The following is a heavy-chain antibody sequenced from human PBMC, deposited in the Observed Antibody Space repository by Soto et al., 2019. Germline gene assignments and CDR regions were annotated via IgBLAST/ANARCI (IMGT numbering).Heavy chain of an antibody. Sequence: SGPTLVNPTQTLTLTCTFSGFSLSTSGMCVSWIRQPPGKALEWLARIDWDDDKYYSTSLKTRLTISKDTSKNQVVLTMTNMDPVDTATYYCARIKLLSSSSWAIHIRGQGTMGTVS. D-gene: IGHD6-6*01. J-gene: IGHJ3*02. CDR3: ARIKLLSSSSWAIHI. CDR1: GFSLSTSGMC. V-gene: IGHV2-70*11. CDR2: IDWDDDK.